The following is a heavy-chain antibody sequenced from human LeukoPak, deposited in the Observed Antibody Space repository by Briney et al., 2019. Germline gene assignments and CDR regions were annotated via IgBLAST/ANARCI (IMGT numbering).Heavy chain of an antibody. CDR3: ARQNTPHGNFDY. Sequence: GGSLRLSCAASGFTSGIYAVSWVRQATGKGLEWVSAIGVAANTFYSGSVKGRFTISRENAKNSLYLLMTSLRAEDTAVYYCARQNTPHGNFDYWGQGILVTVSS. CDR2: IGVAANT. J-gene: IGHJ4*02. D-gene: IGHD1-26*01. CDR1: GFTSGIYA. V-gene: IGHV3-13*01.